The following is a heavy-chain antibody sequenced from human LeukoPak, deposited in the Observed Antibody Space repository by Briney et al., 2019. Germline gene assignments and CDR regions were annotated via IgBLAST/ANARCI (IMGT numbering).Heavy chain of an antibody. CDR3: ARDLSSTPNWEFDY. V-gene: IGHV1-2*05. CDR2: VNSNSGGT. Sequence: ASVKVSCKTSGYSFVGYFIHWVRQAPGQGLHWMGRVNSNSGGTEYEPSFQGRVTMTRDTSISTAYVEVSTLISDDTGVYYCARDLSSTPNWEFDYWGQGTQVTVSS. D-gene: IGHD1-26*01. J-gene: IGHJ4*02. CDR1: GYSFVGYF.